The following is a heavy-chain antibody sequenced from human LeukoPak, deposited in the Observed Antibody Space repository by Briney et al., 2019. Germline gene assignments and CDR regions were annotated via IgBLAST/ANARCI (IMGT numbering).Heavy chain of an antibody. J-gene: IGHJ5*02. CDR2: INTNTGNP. CDR3: ARDNGGSGWLLAWFDP. CDR1: GYTFTSYA. D-gene: IGHD6-19*01. V-gene: IGHV7-4-1*02. Sequence: ASVTVSCKASGYTFTSYAMNWVRQAPGQGLEWMGWINTNTGNPTYAQGFTGRFVFSLDTSVSTAYLQISSLKAEDTAVYYCARDNGGSGWLLAWFDPWGQGTLVTVSS.